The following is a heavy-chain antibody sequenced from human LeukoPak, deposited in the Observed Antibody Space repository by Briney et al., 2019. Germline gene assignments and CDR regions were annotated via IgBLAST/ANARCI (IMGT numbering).Heavy chain of an antibody. V-gene: IGHV4-4*07. J-gene: IGHJ3*02. Sequence: PSETLSLTCTVSGGSIINYYWSWVRQPAGKGLEWIGRIFSSGSTDYNPSLKSRVTMSVDTSKNQFSLKLTSMTAADTAVYYCARRKVLPTAVDAFDIWGQGTLVTVSS. CDR2: IFSSGST. D-gene: IGHD2-2*01. CDR3: ARRKVLPTAVDAFDI. CDR1: GGSIINYY.